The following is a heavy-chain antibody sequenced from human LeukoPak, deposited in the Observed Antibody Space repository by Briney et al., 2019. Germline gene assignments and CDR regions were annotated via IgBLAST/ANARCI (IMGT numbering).Heavy chain of an antibody. V-gene: IGHV3-30*03. CDR2: ISYDGTNK. D-gene: IGHD6-13*01. J-gene: IGHJ4*02. CDR1: GFTFSSYG. CDR3: ARGLASSSWYAVDY. Sequence: PGRSLRLSCAASGFTFSSYGMHWVRQAPGKGLEWMAVISYDGTNKYYADSVKGRLTISRDNSKNTLYLQMNSLRAEDTAVYYCARGLASSSWYAVDYWGQGTLVTLSS.